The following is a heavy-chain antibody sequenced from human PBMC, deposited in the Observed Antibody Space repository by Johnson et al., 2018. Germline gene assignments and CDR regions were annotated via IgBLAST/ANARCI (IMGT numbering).Heavy chain of an antibody. CDR3: ARDEGSGRGSYYYYLDV. J-gene: IGHJ6*03. CDR2: FYNSGST. D-gene: IGHD3-10*01. CDR1: GGSISSYY. V-gene: IGHV4-59*01. Sequence: QVQLQESGPGLVKPSETXSLTCTVSGGSISSYYWSWIRQPPGKGLEWIGYFYNSGSTKYNPSLKSRVTIAVDMSKNQFSLNLTPVTAADTAVYYFARDEGSGRGSYYYYLDVWGKGTTVTVSS.